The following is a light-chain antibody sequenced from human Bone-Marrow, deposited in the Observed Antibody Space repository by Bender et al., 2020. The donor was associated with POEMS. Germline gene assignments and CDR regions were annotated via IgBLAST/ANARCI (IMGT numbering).Light chain of an antibody. Sequence: SFGLIQPPSVSVCPGQTATISCSADKMGDSFVCWYDQRPDQSPTLAIYQDDKRTSGVPERFSGSNSGNTATLTISGTQAMDEGDYYCQAWDGGSASYVFGSGTKVTVL. CDR1: KMGDSF. CDR2: QDD. V-gene: IGLV3-1*01. J-gene: IGLJ1*01. CDR3: QAWDGGSASYV.